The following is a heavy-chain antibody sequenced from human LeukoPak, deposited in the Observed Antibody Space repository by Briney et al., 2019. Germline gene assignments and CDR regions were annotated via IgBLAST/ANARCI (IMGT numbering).Heavy chain of an antibody. CDR2: IIPIFGTA. CDR1: GGTFSSYA. J-gene: IGHJ3*02. D-gene: IGHD3-9*01. Sequence: EASVKVSCKASGGTFSSYAISWVRQAPGQGLEWMGGIIPIFGTANYAQKFQGRVTITADESTSTAYMELSSLRSEDTAVYYCARADIHLGDAFDIWGQGTMVTVSS. CDR3: ARADIHLGDAFDI. V-gene: IGHV1-69*13.